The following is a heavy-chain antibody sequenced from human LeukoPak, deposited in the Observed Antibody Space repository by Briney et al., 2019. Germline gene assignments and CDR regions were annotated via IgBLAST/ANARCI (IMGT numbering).Heavy chain of an antibody. Sequence: PSETLSLTCTVSGGSISSSSYYWGWIRQPPGKGLEWIGYIYYSGSTNYNPSLRSRVTISVDTSKNQFFLILSSVTAADTAVYYCARVRDGYNYGGFDYWGQGTLVTVSS. CDR1: GGSISSSSYY. V-gene: IGHV4-61*05. CDR3: ARVRDGYNYGGFDY. CDR2: IYYSGST. D-gene: IGHD5-24*01. J-gene: IGHJ4*02.